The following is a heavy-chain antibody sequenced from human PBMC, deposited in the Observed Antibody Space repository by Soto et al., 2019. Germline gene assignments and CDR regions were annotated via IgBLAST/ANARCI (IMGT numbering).Heavy chain of an antibody. J-gene: IGHJ5*02. Sequence: SATLSLTCTVAGSSIDSGDYYWSWIRQPPGTGLKWIGSVYYSGTTNYNPFLKSRVTLSLDKSKNQFSLKMNSVTAADTAVYYCASHVIAPPNYFYPCGQASPVIVSA. CDR1: GSSIDSGDYY. D-gene: IGHD4-4*01. CDR2: VYYSGTT. V-gene: IGHV4-61*08. CDR3: ASHVIAPPNYFYP.